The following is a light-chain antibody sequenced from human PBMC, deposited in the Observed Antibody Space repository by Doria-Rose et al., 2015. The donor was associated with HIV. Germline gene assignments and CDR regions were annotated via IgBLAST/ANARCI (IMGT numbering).Light chain of an antibody. CDR3: QQYYDTPS. J-gene: IGKJ3*01. CDR1: QSLLYTSKNY. CDR2: RAS. V-gene: IGKV4-1*01. Sequence: DIRVTQSPESLGMSLGERATLNCKSNQSLLYTSKNYLAWYQQKPGQPPKLLIYRASTQQSGVPARFSGSGSGTDFTLTISSLEAEDVAVYYCQQYYDTPSFGPGTTVDIK.